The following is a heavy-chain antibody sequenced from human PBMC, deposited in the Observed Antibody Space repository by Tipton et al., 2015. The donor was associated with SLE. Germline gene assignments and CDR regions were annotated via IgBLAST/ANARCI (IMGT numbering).Heavy chain of an antibody. CDR1: GGSFSGYY. CDR2: INHSGST. Sequence: TLSLTCAVYGGSFSGYYWSWIRQPPGKGLEWIGEINHSGSTYYNPSLKSRVTISVDTSKNQFSLKLSSVTAADTAVYYCARVTIFGVVASFDYWGQGTLVTVSS. CDR3: ARVTIFGVVASFDY. V-gene: IGHV4-34*01. J-gene: IGHJ4*02. D-gene: IGHD3-3*01.